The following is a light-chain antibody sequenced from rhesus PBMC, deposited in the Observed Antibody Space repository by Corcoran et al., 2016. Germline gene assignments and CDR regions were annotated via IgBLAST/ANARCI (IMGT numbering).Light chain of an antibody. V-gene: IGKV1-43*02. J-gene: IGKJ3*01. CDR3: QQYNSDPLT. Sequence: DIQMTQSPSSLSASVGDRVTITCRASQDISSYLDWYQQKTGKAPERLIYKASNLESGVPTRFSGSGSGTDFTLTISSLQPEDFATYYCQQYNSDPLTFGPGTKLDIK. CDR2: KAS. CDR1: QDISSY.